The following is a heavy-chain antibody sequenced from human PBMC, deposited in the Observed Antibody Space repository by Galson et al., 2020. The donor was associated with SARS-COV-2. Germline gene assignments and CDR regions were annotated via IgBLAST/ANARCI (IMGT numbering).Heavy chain of an antibody. CDR2: IRSVGNGGTT. V-gene: IGHV3-49*03. CDR3: TRDLRIVVVPGAIGGY. Sequence: GGSLRLSCTASGFIFSDYGMSWFRQAPGKGLEWLGFIRSVGNGGTTEYAASVKGRFTISRDESKNIAYLQMNNLKIEDTAIYYCTRDLRIVVVPGAIGGYWGQGTRLTVSS. CDR1: GFIFSDYG. D-gene: IGHD2-2*01. J-gene: IGHJ4*02.